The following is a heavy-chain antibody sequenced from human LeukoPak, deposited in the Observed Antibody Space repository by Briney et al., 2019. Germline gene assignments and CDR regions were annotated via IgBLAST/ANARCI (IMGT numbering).Heavy chain of an antibody. CDR3: ARVAWIPIGGVIVTAFDY. Sequence: PSGTLSLTCAVSGGSMSGDSWWSWVRQSPGKGLEWIGEIHHSGDTDYNSSLKSRVTISLDKSKTQFSLTLNSVTAADTAVYYCARVAWIPIGGVIVTAFDYWGQGTLVTVSS. CDR1: GGSMSGDSW. J-gene: IGHJ4*02. CDR2: IHHSGDT. V-gene: IGHV4-4*02. D-gene: IGHD3-16*02.